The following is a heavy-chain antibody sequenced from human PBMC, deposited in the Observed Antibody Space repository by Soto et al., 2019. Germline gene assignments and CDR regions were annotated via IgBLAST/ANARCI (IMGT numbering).Heavy chain of an antibody. D-gene: IGHD1-26*01. Sequence: SSETLSLTCTVSGGSISSYYWSWIRQPPGKGLEWIGYIYYSGSTNYNPSLKSRVTISVDTSKNQFSLKLSSVTAADTAVYYCASNSGSFDGHDAFDIWGQGTMVTVSS. CDR3: ASNSGSFDGHDAFDI. J-gene: IGHJ3*02. CDR1: GGSISSYY. CDR2: IYYSGST. V-gene: IGHV4-59*01.